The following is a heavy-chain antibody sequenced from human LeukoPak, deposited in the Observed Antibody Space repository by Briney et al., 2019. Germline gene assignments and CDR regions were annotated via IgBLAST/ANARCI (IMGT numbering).Heavy chain of an antibody. Sequence: GGSLRLSCAASEFTFTSYELNWVRQAPGKGLEWVSYISSSGNTISYADSVKGRFTISRDNAKNSLYLQVISLRAEDTAVYYCARGPSIAARYDALDIWGQGTMVTVSS. V-gene: IGHV3-48*03. J-gene: IGHJ3*02. D-gene: IGHD6-6*01. CDR1: EFTFTSYE. CDR2: ISSSGNTI. CDR3: ARGPSIAARYDALDI.